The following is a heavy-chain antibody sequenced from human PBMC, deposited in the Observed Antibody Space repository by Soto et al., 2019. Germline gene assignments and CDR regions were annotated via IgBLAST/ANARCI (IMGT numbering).Heavy chain of an antibody. Sequence: ASVKVSCKVSGYILTELSMHWVRQAPGKGLEWMGSFDPEDGETIYAQKFQGRVTMTEDTSTDTAYMELSSLRSEDTAVYYCARGTADRAGDYYYYYGMDVWGQGTTVT. V-gene: IGHV1-24*01. J-gene: IGHJ6*02. CDR1: GYILTELS. CDR3: ARGTADRAGDYYYYYGMDV. CDR2: FDPEDGET.